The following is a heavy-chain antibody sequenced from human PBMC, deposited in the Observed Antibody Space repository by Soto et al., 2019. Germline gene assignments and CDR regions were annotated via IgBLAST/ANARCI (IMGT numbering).Heavy chain of an antibody. J-gene: IGHJ6*02. CDR3: ARPLAVAGTDYYYGMDV. V-gene: IGHV3-21*01. Sequence: GGAMRLSSAGSGFPCCSYSMSWVRQAPGKGLEWVSSISSSSSYIYYADSVKGRFTISRDNAKNSLYLQMNSLRAEDTAVYYCARPLAVAGTDYYYGMDVWGQGTTVTVSS. D-gene: IGHD6-19*01. CDR1: GFPCCSYS. CDR2: ISSSSSYI.